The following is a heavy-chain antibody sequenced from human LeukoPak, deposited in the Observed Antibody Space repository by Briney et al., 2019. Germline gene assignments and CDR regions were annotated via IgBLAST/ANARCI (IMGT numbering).Heavy chain of an antibody. D-gene: IGHD3-10*01. CDR1: GYTFTSYV. CDR2: INAANGNT. Sequence: ASVRVSCKASGYTFTSYVMNWVRQAPGQRLEWMGWINAANGNTKYSQKFQGRVTLTRDTSASTAYMELSSLGSEDTAVYFCARAPGDYYGSGSPDAFDIWGQGTMVTVSS. CDR3: ARAPGDYYGSGSPDAFDI. V-gene: IGHV1-3*01. J-gene: IGHJ3*02.